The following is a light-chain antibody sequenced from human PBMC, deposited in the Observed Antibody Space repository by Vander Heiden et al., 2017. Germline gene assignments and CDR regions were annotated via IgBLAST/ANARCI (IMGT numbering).Light chain of an antibody. V-gene: IGLV3-1*01. Sequence: SYELTQPPSVSVSPGQTASVTCSGVKLGDKYAHWYQQKPGQSPVLVIYDDRKRPSGIPERFSGSNSGNTATLTISGTQAMDEADYYCQAWDTNTVVFGGGTRLTVL. CDR3: QAWDTNTVV. CDR2: DDR. J-gene: IGLJ2*01. CDR1: KLGDKY.